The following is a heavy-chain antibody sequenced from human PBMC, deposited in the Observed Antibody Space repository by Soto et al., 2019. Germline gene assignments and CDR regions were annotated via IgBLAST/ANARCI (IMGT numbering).Heavy chain of an antibody. D-gene: IGHD5-12*01. Sequence: SVKVSCKASGGTFGSYAITWVRRAPGQGLEWLGGIIPILNSPAYAQKFQARVVITAGEITNTVYMELRSLRSDDTALYYCAREGGNSGYGDFDYWGQGTLVTVSS. CDR1: GGTFGSYA. V-gene: IGHV1-69*13. CDR2: IIPILNSP. CDR3: AREGGNSGYGDFDY. J-gene: IGHJ4*02.